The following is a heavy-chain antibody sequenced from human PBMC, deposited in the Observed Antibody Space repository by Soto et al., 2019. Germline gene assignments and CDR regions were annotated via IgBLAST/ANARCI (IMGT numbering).Heavy chain of an antibody. CDR2: ISSGSTI. CDR1: GFTFSSYE. D-gene: IGHD2-15*01. J-gene: IGHJ6*02. Sequence: GTLRLSCASSGFTFSSYEMNWGLQAPVKGLEWVSYISSGSTIYYADSVKGRFTISRDNAKNSLYLQMNSLRAEDTAVYYCARSEYCSGGSCYSVGFYYYYGMDVWGQGTTVTVS. CDR3: ARSEYCSGGSCYSVGFYYYYGMDV. V-gene: IGHV3-48*03.